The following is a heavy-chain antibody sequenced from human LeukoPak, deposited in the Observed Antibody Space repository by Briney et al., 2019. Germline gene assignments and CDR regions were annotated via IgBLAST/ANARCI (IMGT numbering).Heavy chain of an antibody. D-gene: IGHD6-19*01. CDR3: ARESVAGPDFDY. V-gene: IGHV1-69*04. Sequence: ASVKVSCKASGGTFSSYAISWVRQAPGQGLEWMGRIIPILGIANYAQKFQGRVTITADKSTSTAYMELSSLRSEDTAVYYCARESVAGPDFDYWAQGTLVTVSS. CDR1: GGTFSSYA. J-gene: IGHJ4*02. CDR2: IIPILGIA.